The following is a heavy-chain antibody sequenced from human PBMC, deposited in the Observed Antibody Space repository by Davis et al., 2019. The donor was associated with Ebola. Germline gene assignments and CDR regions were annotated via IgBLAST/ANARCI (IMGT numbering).Heavy chain of an antibody. J-gene: IGHJ4*02. Sequence: SETLSLTCAVSGGSLSGYFWSWIRQPPGKGLEWIGYIGHSGSTDYNPSVDSRVTLSVDTSKRQFSLEITSVTAADTAVYYCAKDQDSTGWAGMIYWGQGILVTVSS. V-gene: IGHV4-34*01. CDR1: GGSLSGYF. CDR2: IGHSGST. CDR3: AKDQDSTGWAGMIY. D-gene: IGHD2-8*02.